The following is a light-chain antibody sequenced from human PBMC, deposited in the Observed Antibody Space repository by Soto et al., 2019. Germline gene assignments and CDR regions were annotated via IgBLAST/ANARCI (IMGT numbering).Light chain of an antibody. CDR1: QGIGDA. V-gene: IGKV1-17*01. J-gene: IGKJ5*01. CDR2: AAS. Sequence: DIQMTQSPSTLSASVGDRVTITCRASQGIGDALGWYQQKPGKAPKRLIYAASTLQSGVPSRFSGSGSGTHFTFTITSLQPEDVGTYYCQQYDKFLTFGQGTRLEI. CDR3: QQYDKFLT.